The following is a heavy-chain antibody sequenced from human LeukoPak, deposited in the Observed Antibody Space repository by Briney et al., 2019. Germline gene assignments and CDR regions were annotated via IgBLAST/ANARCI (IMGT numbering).Heavy chain of an antibody. CDR1: GYTFISSG. D-gene: IGHD4-17*01. CDR2: ISAYNGNT. Sequence: GASVKVSCKASGYTFISSGISWVRQAPGQGLEWMGWISAYNGNTNYAQKLQGRVTMTTDTSTSTAYMELRSLRSDDTAVYYCARDRRSLLYGDYGWDYWGQGTLVTVSS. J-gene: IGHJ4*02. V-gene: IGHV1-18*01. CDR3: ARDRRSLLYGDYGWDY.